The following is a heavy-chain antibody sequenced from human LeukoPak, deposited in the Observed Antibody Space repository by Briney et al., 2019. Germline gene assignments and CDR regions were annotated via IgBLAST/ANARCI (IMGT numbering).Heavy chain of an antibody. CDR1: GFSFSDSY. J-gene: IGHJ4*02. CDR2: ISGSGKSI. V-gene: IGHV3-11*04. CDR3: ARGHWGLDY. Sequence: GGSLRLSCAASGFSFSDSYMSWIRQAPGKGLEWVSYISGSGKSIYDADSVKGRFTISRDNAKNTLRLQMNSLRAEDTAVYYCARGHWGLDYWGRGTLVTVSS. D-gene: IGHD7-27*01.